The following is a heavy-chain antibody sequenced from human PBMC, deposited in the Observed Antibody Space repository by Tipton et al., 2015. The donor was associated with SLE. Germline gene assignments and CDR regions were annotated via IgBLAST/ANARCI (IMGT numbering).Heavy chain of an antibody. CDR2: IFTTGTT. D-gene: IGHD4-17*01. V-gene: IGHV4-61*09. Sequence: PSETLSLTCTVSGDSLNRGAYYWSWIRQSAGKGLEWIGHIFTTGTTRYNPSLRGRATISSDTSKSQFSLEVKSVSAADTAVYYCSRDREGFGDFYFDYWGQGILVTVSS. CDR3: SRDREGFGDFYFDY. CDR1: GDSLNRGAYY. J-gene: IGHJ4*02.